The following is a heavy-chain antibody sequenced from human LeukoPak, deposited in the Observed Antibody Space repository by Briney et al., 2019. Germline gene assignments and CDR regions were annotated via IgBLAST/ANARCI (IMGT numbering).Heavy chain of an antibody. CDR1: GYTFTGYY. CDR3: ARDTGIWYDYVWGSYRFDWLDP. Sequence: ASVKVSCKASGYTFTGYYTHWVRQAPGQGLEWMGWINPNSGGTNYAQKFQGRVTMTRDTSISTAYMELSRLRSDDTAVYYCARDTGIWYDYVWGSYRFDWLDPWGQGTLVTVSS. J-gene: IGHJ5*02. V-gene: IGHV1-2*02. CDR2: INPNSGGT. D-gene: IGHD3-16*02.